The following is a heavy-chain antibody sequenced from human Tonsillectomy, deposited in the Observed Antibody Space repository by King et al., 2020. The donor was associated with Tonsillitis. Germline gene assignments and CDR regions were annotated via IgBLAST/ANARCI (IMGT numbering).Heavy chain of an antibody. CDR3: ARVYNYYYYMDV. V-gene: IGHV3-48*03. CDR2: ISSSGVTL. CDR1: GFTFSSYE. J-gene: IGHJ6*03. Sequence: VQLVESGGGLVQPGGSLRLSCAASGFTFSSYEMNWVRQAPGKGLEWVSYISSSGVTLYYADSVKGRLTISRDNAKNSLYLQMNSLRAEDTAVYYCARVYNYYYYMDVWGKGTTVTVSS.